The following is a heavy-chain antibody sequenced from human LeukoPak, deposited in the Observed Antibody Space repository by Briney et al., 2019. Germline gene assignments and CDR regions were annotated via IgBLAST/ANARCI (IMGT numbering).Heavy chain of an antibody. CDR1: GFTFSSYW. V-gene: IGHV3-74*01. Sequence: GGSLRLSCAASGFTFSSYWMHWVRQAPGKGLVWVSRINSDGSSTSYADSVKGRFTISRDNAKNTLYLQMNSLRAEDTAVYYCASSGPYCSGGSCGVDYWGQGTLVTVSP. D-gene: IGHD2-15*01. J-gene: IGHJ4*02. CDR3: ASSGPYCSGGSCGVDY. CDR2: INSDGSST.